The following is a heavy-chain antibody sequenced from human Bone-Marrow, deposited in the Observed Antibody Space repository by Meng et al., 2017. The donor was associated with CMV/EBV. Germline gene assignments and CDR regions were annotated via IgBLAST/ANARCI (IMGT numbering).Heavy chain of an antibody. Sequence: GGSLRLSCAASGFTFSDYYMSWIRQAPGKGLEWVSSISGSGVSTNYADSVKGRLTISRDNSKNTLYLQMNSLRAEDTAVYYCARECSTSCYFLDAFDIWGQGTIVTVSS. J-gene: IGHJ3*02. CDR3: ARECSTSCYFLDAFDI. CDR2: ISGSGVST. CDR1: GFTFSDYY. D-gene: IGHD2-2*01. V-gene: IGHV3-23*01.